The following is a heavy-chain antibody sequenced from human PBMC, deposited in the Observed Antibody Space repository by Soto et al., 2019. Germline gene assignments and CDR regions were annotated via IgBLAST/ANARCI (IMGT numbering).Heavy chain of an antibody. CDR1: GGTFSSYA. CDR3: ARDIGRAIAAAGDSYYYYGMDV. Sequence: ASVKVSCKASGGTFSSYAISWVRQAPGQGLEWMGGIIPIFGTANYAQKFQGRVTITADESTSTAYMELSSLRSEDTAVYYCARDIGRAIAAAGDSYYYYGMDVWGQGTTVTV. J-gene: IGHJ6*02. D-gene: IGHD6-13*01. V-gene: IGHV1-69*13. CDR2: IIPIFGTA.